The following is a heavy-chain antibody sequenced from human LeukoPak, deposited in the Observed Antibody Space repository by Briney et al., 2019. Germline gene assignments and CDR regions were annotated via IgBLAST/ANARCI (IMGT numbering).Heavy chain of an antibody. V-gene: IGHV4-34*01. CDR2: INHSGST. CDR3: ARGWKRLAAAGTGGA. D-gene: IGHD6-13*01. CDR1: GGSFSDYY. Sequence: SETLSLTCAVYGGSFSDYYWSWIRQPPGKGLEWIGEINHSGSTNYNPSLKSRVTISVDTSKNQFSLKLNPVTAADTAVYYCARGWKRLAAAGTGGAWGKGTTVTVSS. J-gene: IGHJ6*04.